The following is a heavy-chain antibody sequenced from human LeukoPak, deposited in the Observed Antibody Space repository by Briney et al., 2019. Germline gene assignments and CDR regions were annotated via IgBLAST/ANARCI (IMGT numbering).Heavy chain of an antibody. Sequence: GGSLRLSCAASGFTFSSYWMSWVRQAPGKGLEWVANIKQDGSEKYYVDSVKGRFTISRDNAKNTLYLQMNSLRAEDTAVYYCAKDNDFWSGFGDAFDIWGQGTMVTVSS. CDR3: AKDNDFWSGFGDAFDI. CDR2: IKQDGSEK. D-gene: IGHD3-3*01. J-gene: IGHJ3*02. CDR1: GFTFSSYW. V-gene: IGHV3-7*03.